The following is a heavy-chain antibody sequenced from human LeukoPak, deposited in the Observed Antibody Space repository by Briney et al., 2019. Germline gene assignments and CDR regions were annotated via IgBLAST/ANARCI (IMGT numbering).Heavy chain of an antibody. V-gene: IGHV3-30*18. CDR1: GFTFSSYG. D-gene: IGHD2-15*01. J-gene: IGHJ4*02. CDR2: ISYDGSNK. Sequence: GGSLRLSCAASGFTFSSYGMHWVRQAPGKGLEWVAVISYDGSNKYYADSVKGRFTISRDNSKNTLYLQMNSLRAEDTAVYYCAKDNEAYCSGGSCYSGSYFDYWGQGALVTVSA. CDR3: AKDNEAYCSGGSCYSGSYFDY.